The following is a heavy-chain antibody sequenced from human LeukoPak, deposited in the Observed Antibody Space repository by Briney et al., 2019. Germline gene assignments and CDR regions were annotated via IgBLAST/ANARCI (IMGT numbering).Heavy chain of an antibody. J-gene: IGHJ4*02. CDR1: GYTLSTYT. CDR2: INAGNGNT. V-gene: IGHV1-3*01. Sequence: ASVKVSCKASGYTLSTYTMHWLRQAPGQRLEWMGWINAGNGNTKYSQKFQGRVTITRDTSASTAYMELSSLRSEDTAVYYCARDRAFGEVIGHWGQGTLVTVSS. CDR3: ARDRAFGEVIGH. D-gene: IGHD3-16*02.